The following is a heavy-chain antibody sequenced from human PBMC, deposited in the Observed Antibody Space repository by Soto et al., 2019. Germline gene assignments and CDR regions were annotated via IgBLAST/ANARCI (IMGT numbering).Heavy chain of an antibody. V-gene: IGHV3-21*01. CDR2: ISAGGRSI. D-gene: IGHD3-10*01. CDR3: ARSTPGNPFDI. CDR1: GFTFSTYT. Sequence: PGGSLRLSCAASGFTFSTYTMNWVRQAPGKGLEWVSSISAGGRSIYYADSLKGRSTVSRDNAKNSLYLQMNSLRAEDTAVHYCARSTPGNPFDIWGQGTMVTVSS. J-gene: IGHJ3*02.